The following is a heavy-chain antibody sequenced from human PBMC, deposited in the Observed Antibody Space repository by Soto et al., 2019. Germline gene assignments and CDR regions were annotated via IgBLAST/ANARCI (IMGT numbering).Heavy chain of an antibody. CDR2: IQYHGINK. V-gene: IGHV3-30*02. D-gene: IGHD3-22*01. J-gene: IGHJ4*02. Sequence: PGGSLRLSCAASGFTFSTYGMHWVRRAPGKGLEWVAFIQYHGINKDYADSVKGRFTISRDNSRNTLYLQMNSLRAEDTAVYYCARGLDYDSSGYYLDFWGQGALVTVSS. CDR1: GFTFSTYG. CDR3: ARGLDYDSSGYYLDF.